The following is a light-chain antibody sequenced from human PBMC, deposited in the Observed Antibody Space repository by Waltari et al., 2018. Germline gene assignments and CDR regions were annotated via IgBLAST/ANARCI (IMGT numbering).Light chain of an antibody. CDR3: QQRKNWPPIT. V-gene: IGKV3-11*01. J-gene: IGKJ5*01. Sequence: EIVLTQSPATLSLSPGERDTLSCRASQSVSNYLAWYQQKPGQAPRLLIYDTSNRAPGIPARFSGSGSGTDFTLTISSLEPEDFAVYYCQQRKNWPPITFGQGTRLDIK. CDR2: DTS. CDR1: QSVSNY.